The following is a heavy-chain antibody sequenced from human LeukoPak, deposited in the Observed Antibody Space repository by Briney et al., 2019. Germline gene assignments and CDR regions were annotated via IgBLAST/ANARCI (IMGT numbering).Heavy chain of an antibody. CDR3: ASRIAAAGTGGY. J-gene: IGHJ4*02. D-gene: IGHD6-13*01. V-gene: IGHV3-23*01. CDR1: GFTFSTYG. Sequence: GGSLRLSCAASGFTFSTYGMSWVRQAPGKGLEWVSAISGSGGGTYYSDSVKGRFTISRDNSKNTLYLQMNSLRAEDTAVYYCASRIAAAGTGGYWGQGTLVTVSS. CDR2: ISGSGGGT.